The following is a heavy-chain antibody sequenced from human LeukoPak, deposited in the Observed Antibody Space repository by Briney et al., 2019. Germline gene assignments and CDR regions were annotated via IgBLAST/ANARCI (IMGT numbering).Heavy chain of an antibody. D-gene: IGHD5-12*01. CDR3: ARGYILNDAFDI. CDR1: GYTFTGYY. Sequence: ASVKVSCKASGYTFTGYYMHWVRQAPGQGLEWMGWINPNSGGTNYAQKFQGRVNMTRDTSISTAYMELSRLRSDDTAVYYCARGYILNDAFDIWGQGTMVTVSS. CDR2: INPNSGGT. V-gene: IGHV1-2*02. J-gene: IGHJ3*02.